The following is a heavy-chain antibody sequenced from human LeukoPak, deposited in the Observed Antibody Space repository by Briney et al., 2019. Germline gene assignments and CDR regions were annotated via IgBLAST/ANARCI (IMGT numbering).Heavy chain of an antibody. J-gene: IGHJ4*02. V-gene: IGHV3-7*01. CDR3: ARVPSESYAPLDY. Sequence: GGSLSLSCAASGVTFRSYWMSWFRKAPGKGLEWVANIKQDGSEKYYVDSVKGRFTISRDNAKNSLYLQMNSLRAGDTAVYYCARVPSESYAPLDYWGQGILVIVSS. D-gene: IGHD3-10*01. CDR1: GVTFRSYW. CDR2: IKQDGSEK.